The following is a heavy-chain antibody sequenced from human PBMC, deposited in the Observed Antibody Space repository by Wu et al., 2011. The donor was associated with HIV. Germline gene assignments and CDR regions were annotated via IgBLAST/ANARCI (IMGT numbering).Heavy chain of an antibody. V-gene: IGHV1-69*15. CDR3: ARDRTNHVFDS. Sequence: QVQLVQSGAEVKKPGSSVTVSCKASGGTFSSYAISWVRQAPGQGLEWMGMIIPIFGTAKYAQKFQGRVTITADDSTSTAYMELSSLRSEDTAVFYCARDRTNHVFDSWGQGTLVTVSS. J-gene: IGHJ4*02. CDR2: IIPIFGTA. CDR1: GGTFSSYA. D-gene: IGHD1-14*01.